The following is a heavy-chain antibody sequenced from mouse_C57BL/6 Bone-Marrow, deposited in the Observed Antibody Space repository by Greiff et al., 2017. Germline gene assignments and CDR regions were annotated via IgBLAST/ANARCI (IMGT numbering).Heavy chain of an antibody. J-gene: IGHJ1*03. CDR3: ARPYYSNYWYFDV. D-gene: IGHD2-5*01. Sequence: QVQLQQPGAELVKPGASVKMSCKASGYTFTSCWLTWVKQRPGQGLEWIGDIYPGSGSTNYNEKFKSKATLTVDTSSSTAYMQLSSLTSEDSAVYYCARPYYSNYWYFDVWGTGTTVTVSS. CDR2: IYPGSGST. V-gene: IGHV1-55*01. CDR1: GYTFTSCW.